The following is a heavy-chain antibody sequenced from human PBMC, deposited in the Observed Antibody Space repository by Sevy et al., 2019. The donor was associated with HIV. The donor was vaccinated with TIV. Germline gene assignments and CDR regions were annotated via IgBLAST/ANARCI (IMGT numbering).Heavy chain of an antibody. CDR1: GYTFTSYD. J-gene: IGHJ4*02. D-gene: IGHD6-19*01. CDR2: MNPNSGNT. Sequence: ASVKVSCKASGYTFTSYDINWVRQATGQGLEWMGWMNPNSGNTGYAQKFQGRVTMTRNTSISKAYMELSSLRSEDTAVYYCARTIAVAGTDFDYWGQGTLVTVSS. CDR3: ARTIAVAGTDFDY. V-gene: IGHV1-8*01.